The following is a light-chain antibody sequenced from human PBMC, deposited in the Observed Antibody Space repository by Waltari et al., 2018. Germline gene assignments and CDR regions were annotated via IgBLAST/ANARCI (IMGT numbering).Light chain of an antibody. Sequence: DTQMTQSPSTLSESVGDTVTLTCRASHSISRWLAWYQQKPGKDPKLLIYSTSTLKSGVPSRFSGTGSVTEFTLTITSLQPDDFATYYCQRHNGDFGGGTTVEI. V-gene: IGKV1-5*03. CDR3: QRHNGD. CDR2: STS. J-gene: IGKJ4*01. CDR1: HSISRW.